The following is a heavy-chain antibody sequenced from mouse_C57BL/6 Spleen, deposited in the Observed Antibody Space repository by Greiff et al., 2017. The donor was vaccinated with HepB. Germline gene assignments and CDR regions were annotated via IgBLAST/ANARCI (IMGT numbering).Heavy chain of an antibody. CDR1: GYTFTSYW. CDR2: IDPSDSET. D-gene: IGHD1-1*01. J-gene: IGHJ2*01. CDR3: ERSDYYGSSSFDY. Sequence: VQLQQPGAELVRPGSSVKLSCKASGYTFTSYWMHWVKQRPIQGLEWIGNIDPSDSETHYNQKFKDKATLTVDKSSSTAYMQLSSLTSEDSAVYYWERSDYYGSSSFDYWGQGTTLTVSS. V-gene: IGHV1-52*01.